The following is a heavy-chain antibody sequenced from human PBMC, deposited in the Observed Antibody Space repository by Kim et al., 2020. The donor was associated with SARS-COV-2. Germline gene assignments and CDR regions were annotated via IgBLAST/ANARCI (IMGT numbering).Heavy chain of an antibody. D-gene: IGHD1-26*01. CDR2: INHSGST. V-gene: IGHV4-34*01. CDR3: ARGRGEEGWELLHAFDI. CDR1: GCSFSGYY. Sequence: SETLSLTCAVSGCSFSGYYWSWIRQPPGKGLEWIGEINHSGSTNYNPSLKSRVTISVDTSTNQFSLKLSSVTAADTAVYYCARGRGEEGWELLHAFDIWGQGTMVTVSS. J-gene: IGHJ3*02.